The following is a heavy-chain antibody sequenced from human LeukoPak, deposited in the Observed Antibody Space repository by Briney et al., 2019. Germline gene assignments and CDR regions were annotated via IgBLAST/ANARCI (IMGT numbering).Heavy chain of an antibody. J-gene: IGHJ4*02. V-gene: IGHV3-23*01. CDR2: ISGIGYNT. CDR1: GFTFSDYY. D-gene: IGHD6-13*01. CDR3: ARDRVSSSSFYY. Sequence: PGGSLRLSCAASGFTFSDYYMSWIRQAPGKGLEWVSAISGIGYNTYYADSVKGRFTISRDNSRNTLYLQMNSLRAEDTAVYYCARDRVSSSSFYYWGQGTLVTVSS.